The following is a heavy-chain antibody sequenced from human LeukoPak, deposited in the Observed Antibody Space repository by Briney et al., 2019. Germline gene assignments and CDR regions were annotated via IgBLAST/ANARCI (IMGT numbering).Heavy chain of an antibody. V-gene: IGHV3-23*01. CDR3: AKQGSTSPRNSYYFDY. D-gene: IGHD1-7*01. CDR1: GCTFSSYA. J-gene: IGHJ4*02. Sequence: GGSLRRSCGAAGCTFSSYAMSWVPQAPGKGLEGGSAISGSGGSTYYADSVKGRFTISRDNSKNTLSLQMNSLRAEDTAVYYCAKQGSTSPRNSYYFDYWGQGTLVTVSS. CDR2: ISGSGGST.